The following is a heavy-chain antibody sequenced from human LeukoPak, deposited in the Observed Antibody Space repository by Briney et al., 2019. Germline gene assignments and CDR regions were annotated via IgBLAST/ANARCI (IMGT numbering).Heavy chain of an antibody. V-gene: IGHV1-2*02. CDR3: ARVIAAQDI. CDR1: GYTFTGYY. J-gene: IGHJ3*02. D-gene: IGHD6-6*01. CDR2: INPNSGGT. Sequence: EASVEVSCKASGYTFTGYYMHWVRQAPGQGLEGMGWINPNSGGTNYAQEFQGSVTITRDTSISTAYMEMRRLRSDETAVYYCARVIAAQDIWGQGTMVTVSS.